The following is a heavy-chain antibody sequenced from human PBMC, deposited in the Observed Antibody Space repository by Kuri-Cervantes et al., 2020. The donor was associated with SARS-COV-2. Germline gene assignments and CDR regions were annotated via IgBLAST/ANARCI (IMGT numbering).Heavy chain of an antibody. CDR2: ISNDGSKS. Sequence: GGSLRLSCAASGFTYSTFSNYAMHWVRQAPGKGLEWLALISNDGSKSFYRDSLRGRFTISRDNSKNTLYLQMSSLRTEDTAMYYCAGDKALPPNDNTNYWARNWFDPWGQGTLVTVSS. V-gene: IGHV3-30-3*01. J-gene: IGHJ5*02. CDR3: AGDKALPPNDNTNYWARNWFDP. D-gene: IGHD3-16*01. CDR1: GFTYSTFSNYA.